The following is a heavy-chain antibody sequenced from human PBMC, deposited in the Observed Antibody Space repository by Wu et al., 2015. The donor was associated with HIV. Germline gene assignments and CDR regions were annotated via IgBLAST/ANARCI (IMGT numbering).Heavy chain of an antibody. CDR2: LIPMYGTA. D-gene: IGHD4-17*01. Sequence: QVHLLQSGAEVKKSGSSVRVSCKASGGTFSNYALSWVRQAPGQGLEWMGRLIPMYGTADYAQKFQGRVTITADVSTNTAYMVVSSLRSDDTAVYHCGRELYGAVSGLSVDVWGRGTTV. CDR1: GGTFSNYA. V-gene: IGHV1-69*13. CDR3: GRELYGAVSGLSVDV. J-gene: IGHJ6*03.